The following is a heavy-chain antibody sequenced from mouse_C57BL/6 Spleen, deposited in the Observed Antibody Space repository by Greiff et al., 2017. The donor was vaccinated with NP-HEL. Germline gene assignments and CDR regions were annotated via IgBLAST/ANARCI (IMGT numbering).Heavy chain of an antibody. CDR2: IDPEDGDT. J-gene: IGHJ3*01. V-gene: IGHV14-1*01. CDR1: GFNIKDYY. Sequence: EVQLQESGAELVRPGASVKLSCTASGFNIKDYYMHWVKQRPEQGLEWIGRIDPEDGDTEYAPKFQGKATMTADTSSNTAYLQLSSLTSEDTAVYYCTDYGYDSSGFAYWGQGTLVTVSA. D-gene: IGHD2-2*01. CDR3: TDYGYDSSGFAY.